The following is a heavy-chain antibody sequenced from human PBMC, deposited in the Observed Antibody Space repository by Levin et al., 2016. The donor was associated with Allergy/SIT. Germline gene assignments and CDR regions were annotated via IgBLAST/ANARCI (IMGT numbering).Heavy chain of an antibody. CDR2: INHSGST. J-gene: IGHJ5*02. CDR3: ARAVTWGRYCSGGSCYSSWFDP. D-gene: IGHD2-15*01. Sequence: SETLSLTCAVYGGSFSGYYWSWIRQPPGKGLEWIGEINHSGSTNYNPSLKSRVTISVDTSKNQFSLKLSSVTAADTAVYYCARAVTWGRYCSGGSCYSSWFDPWGQGTLVTVSS. V-gene: IGHV4-34*01. CDR1: GGSFSGYY.